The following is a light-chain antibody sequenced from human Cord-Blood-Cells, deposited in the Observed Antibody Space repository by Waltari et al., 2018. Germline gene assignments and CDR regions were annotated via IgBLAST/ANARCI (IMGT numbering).Light chain of an antibody. CDR3: SSYTSSSTLYV. CDR2: EFS. J-gene: IGLJ1*01. Sequence: QSALTQPASVSGSPGQSLTISCTGTSSDVGGYNYVSWYQQHPGKAPKLMIYEFSNRPSGVSNRFSGSKSGNTASLTISGLQAEDEADYYCSSYTSSSTLYVFGTGTKVTVL. V-gene: IGLV2-14*01. CDR1: SSDVGGYNY.